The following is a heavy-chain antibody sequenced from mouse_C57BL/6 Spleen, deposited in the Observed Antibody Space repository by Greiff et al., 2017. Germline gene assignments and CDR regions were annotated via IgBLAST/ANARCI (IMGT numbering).Heavy chain of an antibody. V-gene: IGHV5-9*01. CDR3: ARPTMVKNWYFDV. CDR2: ISGGGGNT. CDR1: GFTFSSYT. Sequence: EVQLVESGGGLVKPGGSLKLSCAASGFTFSSYTMSWVRQTPEKRLEWVATISGGGGNTYYPDSVKGRFTISRDNAKNTLYLQMSSLRSEDTALYYCARPTMVKNWYFDVWGTGTTVTVSS. J-gene: IGHJ1*03. D-gene: IGHD2-2*01.